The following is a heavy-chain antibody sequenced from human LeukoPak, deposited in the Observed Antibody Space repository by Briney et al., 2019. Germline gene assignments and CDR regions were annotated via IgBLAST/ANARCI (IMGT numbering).Heavy chain of an antibody. D-gene: IGHD2-2*02. CDR2: ISSSGSTI. Sequence: GGSLRLSCAASGFTFSDYYMSWIRQAPGKGLEWVSYISSSGSTIYYADSVKGRFTISRDNAKNSLYLQMNSLRAEDTAIYYCASGWDCSSTNCYSKPFDIWGQGTMVTVSS. CDR3: ASGWDCSSTNCYSKPFDI. J-gene: IGHJ3*02. V-gene: IGHV3-11*04. CDR1: GFTFSDYY.